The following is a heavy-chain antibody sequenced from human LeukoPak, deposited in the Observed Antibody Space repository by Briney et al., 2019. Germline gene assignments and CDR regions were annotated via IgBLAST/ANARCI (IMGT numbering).Heavy chain of an antibody. D-gene: IGHD6-6*01. V-gene: IGHV3-30*02. Sequence: GGSLRLSCAASGFTFSSYGMHWVRQAPGKGLEWVAFIWYDGSNKYYADSVKGRFTISRDNSKNTLYLQMNSLRAEDTAVYYCAKKQLFFAFDIWGQGTMVTVSS. J-gene: IGHJ3*02. CDR3: AKKQLFFAFDI. CDR2: IWYDGSNK. CDR1: GFTFSSYG.